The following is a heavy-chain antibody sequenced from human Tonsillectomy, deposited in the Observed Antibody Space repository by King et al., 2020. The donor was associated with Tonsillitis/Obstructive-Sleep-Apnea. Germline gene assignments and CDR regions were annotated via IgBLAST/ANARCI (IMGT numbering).Heavy chain of an antibody. Sequence: VQLVESGGGLIQPGGSLRLSCAASGFSVNYYYMTWVRQAPGKGLEWVSSIYAGDRTDYAYSVKGRFTISRDSSTNTLFLQLNGLRVEDTAIYYCAGDPAAVTAWGYWGQGTLVTVSS. CDR3: AGDPAAVTAWGY. CDR1: GFSVNYYY. CDR2: IYAGDRT. J-gene: IGHJ4*02. D-gene: IGHD2-21*02. V-gene: IGHV3-53*01.